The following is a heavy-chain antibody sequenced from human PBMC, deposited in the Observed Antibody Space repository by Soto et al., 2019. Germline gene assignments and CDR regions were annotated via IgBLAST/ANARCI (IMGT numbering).Heavy chain of an antibody. D-gene: IGHD6-13*01. CDR3: ARDLPLYSSGWYVDY. Sequence: EVLLVESGGGLVKPGGSLRLSCAASGFTFSSYSMNWVRQAPGKGLEWVSSISSSSSYIYYADSVKGRFTISTDNANTSLYLQMNSLRAEDTAVYYCARDLPLYSSGWYVDYWGQGTLVTVSS. CDR1: GFTFSSYS. V-gene: IGHV3-21*01. J-gene: IGHJ4*02. CDR2: ISSSSSYI.